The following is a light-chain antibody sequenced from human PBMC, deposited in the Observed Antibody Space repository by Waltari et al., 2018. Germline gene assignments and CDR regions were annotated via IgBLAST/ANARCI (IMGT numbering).Light chain of an antibody. Sequence: SSELTQPPSVSVSPGQPARITCSGHTLPKQFAYWYQQKPGQAPVLVIYRDSERPSGIPERFSGSTSGTTVTLTITGVQAEDEADYYCQSADSSGTSGVFGGGTKVTVL. CDR3: QSADSSGTSGV. CDR1: TLPKQF. J-gene: IGLJ3*02. CDR2: RDS. V-gene: IGLV3-25*03.